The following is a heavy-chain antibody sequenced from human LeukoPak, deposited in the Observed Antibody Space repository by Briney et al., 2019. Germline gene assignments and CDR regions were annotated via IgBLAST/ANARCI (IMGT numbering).Heavy chain of an antibody. CDR3: AREIGRQWPERYFDY. D-gene: IGHD6-19*01. CDR1: GFTFSSYG. J-gene: IGHJ4*02. CDR2: IWYDGSNK. V-gene: IGHV3-33*01. Sequence: PGGSLRLSCAASGFTFSSYGMHWVRQAPGKGLEWVAVIWYDGSNKYYADSVKGRFTISRDNSKNTLYLQMNSLRAEDTAVYYCAREIGRQWPERYFDYWGQGTLVTVSS.